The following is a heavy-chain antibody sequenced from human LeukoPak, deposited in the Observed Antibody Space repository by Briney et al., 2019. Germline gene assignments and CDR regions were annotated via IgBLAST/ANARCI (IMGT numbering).Heavy chain of an antibody. J-gene: IGHJ4*02. CDR3: ARDGRGYYYDSSGYLPFDY. CDR1: GGTFSSYA. CDR2: IIPIFGTA. D-gene: IGHD3-22*01. Sequence: ASVKVSCKASGGTFSSYAISWVRQAPGQGLEWMGGIIPIFGTANYAQKFQGRVTITADESTSTAYMELRSLRSDDTAVYYCARDGRGYYYDSSGYLPFDYWGQGTLVTVSS. V-gene: IGHV1-69*13.